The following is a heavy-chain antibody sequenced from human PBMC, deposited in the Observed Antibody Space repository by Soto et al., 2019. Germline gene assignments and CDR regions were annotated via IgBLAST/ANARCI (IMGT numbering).Heavy chain of an antibody. CDR2: IYCSGIT. Sequence: SETLSLTCTVFGGSISSSSYYWGWIRQPPGKGLEWIAMIYCSGITHYNPSLKSRVTISIDTSKNQFSLKLNSVTAADTAMYYCARPARQDTVAGDYWGQGTLVTVSS. V-gene: IGHV4-39*01. CDR1: GGSISSSSYY. D-gene: IGHD5-12*01. J-gene: IGHJ4*02. CDR3: ARPARQDTVAGDY.